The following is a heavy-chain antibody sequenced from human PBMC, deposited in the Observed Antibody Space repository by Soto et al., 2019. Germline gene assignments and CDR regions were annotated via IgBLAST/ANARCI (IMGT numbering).Heavy chain of an antibody. CDR1: GLTFNTSG. J-gene: IGHJ4*02. D-gene: IGHD5-18*01. CDR3: GTAREPEYSTARFFDI. V-gene: IGHV3-30*03. Sequence: PGGSLRLSCEVSGLTFNTSGMHWVRQAPGKGLEWLAVISYDGATQYYGDTVKGRFTISRDNSTNMVYLQMSSLTDEDTAVYYCGTAREPEYSTARFFDIWGQGA. CDR2: ISYDGATQ.